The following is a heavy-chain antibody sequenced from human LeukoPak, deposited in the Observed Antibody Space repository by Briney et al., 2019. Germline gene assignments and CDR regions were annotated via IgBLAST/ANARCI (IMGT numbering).Heavy chain of an antibody. V-gene: IGHV1-18*01. D-gene: IGHD1-1*01. CDR3: ARHHPTGTSPNFDY. CDR2: ISAYSGNT. CDR1: GYTFTSYA. J-gene: IGHJ4*02. Sequence: ASVKVSCKASGYTFTSYAISWVRQAPGQGLEWVGWISAYSGNTNYAQNLQDRVTMTTDTFTSTAYMELRSLRSDDTAVYYCARHHPTGTSPNFDYWGQGTLVTVSS.